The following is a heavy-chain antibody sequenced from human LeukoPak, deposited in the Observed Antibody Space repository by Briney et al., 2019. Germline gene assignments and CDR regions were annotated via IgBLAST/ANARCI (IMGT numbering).Heavy chain of an antibody. CDR3: ARAVWGRDYYYYGMDV. Sequence: PSETLSLTCAVYGGSFSGYYWSWIRQPPGKGLEWIGEINHSGSTNYNPSLKSRVTISVDTSKNQFSLKLSSVTAADTAVYYCARAVWGRDYYYYGMDVWGQGTTVTVSS. D-gene: IGHD3-16*01. CDR2: INHSGST. V-gene: IGHV4-34*01. J-gene: IGHJ6*02. CDR1: GGSFSGYY.